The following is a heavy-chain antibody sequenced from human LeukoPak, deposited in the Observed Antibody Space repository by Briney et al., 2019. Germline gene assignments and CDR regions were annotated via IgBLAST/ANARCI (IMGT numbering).Heavy chain of an antibody. CDR1: GFTFSTAG. J-gene: IGHJ6*04. V-gene: IGHV3-15*01. CDR2: IKSKTDGGTT. CDR3: NIVKGDISGTMGYYYGRDV. Sequence: GGSLRLSCAASGFTFSTAGMSWVRQAPGKGLEWVGRIKSKTDGGTTDYATPVKGRFTISRDDSKDTLYLQMHSLKTEDTAVYYCNIVKGDISGTMGYYYGRDVWGKGTTVTVSS. D-gene: IGHD1-20*01.